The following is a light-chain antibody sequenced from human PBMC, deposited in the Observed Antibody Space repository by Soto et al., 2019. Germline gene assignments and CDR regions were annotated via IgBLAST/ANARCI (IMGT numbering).Light chain of an antibody. J-gene: IGKJ2*01. Sequence: EIVLTQSPATLSLSPGERATLSCRASESVSSHLAWYQQKPGQAPRLLIYDASNRATGIPARFSGSGSGTDFTLTISSLEPEDFAVYYCQLRSKWPLYTFSQGTKLEIK. CDR1: ESVSSH. CDR2: DAS. CDR3: QLRSKWPLYT. V-gene: IGKV3-11*01.